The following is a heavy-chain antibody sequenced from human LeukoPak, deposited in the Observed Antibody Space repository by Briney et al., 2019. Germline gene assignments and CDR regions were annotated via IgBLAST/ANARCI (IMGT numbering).Heavy chain of an antibody. Sequence: PSETLSLTCTVSGGSISSYYWSWIRQPPGKGLEWIGYIYYSGSTKYNASLKSRVTISVDTSKNQFSLKLSSVTAADTAVYYCAREGVVVVGGAFDIWGQGTMVTVSS. CDR3: AREGVVVVGGAFDI. V-gene: IGHV4-59*01. CDR1: GGSISSYY. D-gene: IGHD2-15*01. CDR2: IYYSGST. J-gene: IGHJ3*02.